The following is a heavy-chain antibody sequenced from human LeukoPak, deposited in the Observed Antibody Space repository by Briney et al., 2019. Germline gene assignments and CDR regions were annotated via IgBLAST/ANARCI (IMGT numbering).Heavy chain of an antibody. J-gene: IGHJ6*03. CDR3: AKGPGARTNYYYYMDV. CDR1: GFTFSNYA. V-gene: IGHV3-30*04. Sequence: GGSLRLSCAASGFTFSNYAMHWVRQAPGKGLEWVAIISYDGSHIYYADSVKGRFTISRDNSKNTLYLQMNSLRAEDTAVYYCAKGPGARTNYYYYMDVWGKGTTVTISS. CDR2: ISYDGSHI. D-gene: IGHD1-26*01.